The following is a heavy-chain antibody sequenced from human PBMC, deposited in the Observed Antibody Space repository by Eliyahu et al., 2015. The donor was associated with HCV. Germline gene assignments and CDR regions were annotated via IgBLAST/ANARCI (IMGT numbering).Heavy chain of an antibody. J-gene: IGHJ5*02. CDR1: GGSISSGGXY. Sequence: QVRLQESGPGLVKPSQTLSLTCTXXGGSISSGGXYWSWIRQHPGKGLEWIGNIYFSGSTYYNPSLESRAAISIDTSENQFSLNLTSVTAADTAVYYCARNSPGFCTTTTCHWFDPWGPGILVTVSS. CDR2: IYFSGST. D-gene: IGHD1-26*01. V-gene: IGHV4-31*02. CDR3: ARNSPGFCTTTTCHWFDP.